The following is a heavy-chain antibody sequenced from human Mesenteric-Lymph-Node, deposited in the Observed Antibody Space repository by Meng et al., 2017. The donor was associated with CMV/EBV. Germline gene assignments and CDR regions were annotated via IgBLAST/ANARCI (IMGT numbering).Heavy chain of an antibody. CDR2: IWYDGSNK. Sequence: GESLKISCAASGFTFSSYGMHWVRQAPGKGLEWVAVIWYDGSNKYYADSVKGRFTISRDNSKNTLYLQMNSLRAEDTAVYYCAKGIAVAGRYYYYYGMDVWGQGTTVTVSS. J-gene: IGHJ6*02. CDR1: GFTFSSYG. D-gene: IGHD6-19*01. CDR3: AKGIAVAGRYYYYYGMDV. V-gene: IGHV3-33*06.